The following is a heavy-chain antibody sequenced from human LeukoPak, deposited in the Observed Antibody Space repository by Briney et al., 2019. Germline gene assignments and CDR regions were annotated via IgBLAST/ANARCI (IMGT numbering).Heavy chain of an antibody. CDR3: ARGGTRWYFDY. D-gene: IGHD4-23*01. CDR2: INTYNGNT. Sequence: ASVKVSCKTSNYTFTNYNIIWVRQAPGQGLEWMGWINTYNGNTDYAQKVQGRVTMTTDTSTSTAYMELRGLRSDDTGVYYCARGGTRWYFDYWGQGTLVTVSS. V-gene: IGHV1-18*01. CDR1: NYTFTNYN. J-gene: IGHJ4*02.